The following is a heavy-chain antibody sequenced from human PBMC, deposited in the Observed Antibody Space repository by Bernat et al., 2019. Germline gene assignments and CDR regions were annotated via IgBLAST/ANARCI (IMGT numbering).Heavy chain of an antibody. V-gene: IGHV1-3*01. D-gene: IGHD3-10*01. CDR1: GYTFTSYA. CDR2: INAGNGNT. CDR3: ARDKQVMVRGVMKNPLDY. J-gene: IGHJ4*02. Sequence: QVQLVQSGAEVKKPGASVKVSCKASGYTFTSYAMHWVRQAPGQRLEWMGWINAGNGNTKYSQKFQGRVTITRDTSASTAYMELSSLRSEDTAVYYCARDKQVMVRGVMKNPLDYWGQGTLVTVSS.